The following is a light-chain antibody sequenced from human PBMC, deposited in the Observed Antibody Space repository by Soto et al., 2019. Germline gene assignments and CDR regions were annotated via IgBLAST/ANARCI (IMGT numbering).Light chain of an antibody. Sequence: EIVLTQSPGTLSLSPGERATLSCRASQSVSSSYLAWYQHKPGQAPRLLIYGVSSRATGIPDRFSGSGSGTHFTLTISRLEPEDFVVYYCHQYGTSPKTFGQGTKVEIK. CDR2: GVS. CDR1: QSVSSSY. V-gene: IGKV3-20*01. CDR3: HQYGTSPKT. J-gene: IGKJ1*01.